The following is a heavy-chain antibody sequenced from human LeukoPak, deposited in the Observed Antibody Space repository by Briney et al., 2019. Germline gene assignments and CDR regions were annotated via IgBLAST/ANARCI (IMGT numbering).Heavy chain of an antibody. Sequence: SETLSLTCTVSGGSISSYYWSWIRQPPGKGLEWIGYIYYGGSTNYNPSLKSRVTISVDTSKNQFSLKLSSVTAADTAVYYCARGWYCSSTSCYPCYMDVWGKGTTVTVSS. J-gene: IGHJ6*03. V-gene: IGHV4-59*01. D-gene: IGHD2-2*01. CDR1: GGSISSYY. CDR2: IYYGGST. CDR3: ARGWYCSSTSCYPCYMDV.